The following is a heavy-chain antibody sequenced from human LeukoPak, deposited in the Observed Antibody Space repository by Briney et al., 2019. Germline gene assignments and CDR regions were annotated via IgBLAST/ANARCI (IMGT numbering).Heavy chain of an antibody. CDR2: TYYSGNP. CDR1: GGSISNYY. D-gene: IGHD1-14*01. Sequence: SETLSLTCTVSGGSISNYYWYWMRQPPGKGLEWIAYTYYSGNPNYNPSLKSRATISVDTSKNQFSLKLSSVTAADTAVYYCAKGGPEASAGLSWFDPWGQGTLVTVSS. V-gene: IGHV4-59*01. CDR3: AKGGPEASAGLSWFDP. J-gene: IGHJ5*02.